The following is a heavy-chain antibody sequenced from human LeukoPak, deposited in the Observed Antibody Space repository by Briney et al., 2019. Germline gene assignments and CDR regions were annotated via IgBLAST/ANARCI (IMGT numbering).Heavy chain of an antibody. CDR3: ARSCSAGTCYVDY. Sequence: GGSLRLSCAASGFTFSSYWMHWVRQAPGKGLVWVSRINSDGSSTSYADSVKGRFTISRDSANNALYLQMNSLRAEDTAVYYCARSCSAGTCYVDYWGQGTLVTVSS. J-gene: IGHJ4*02. CDR1: GFTFSSYW. D-gene: IGHD2-15*01. V-gene: IGHV3-74*01. CDR2: INSDGSST.